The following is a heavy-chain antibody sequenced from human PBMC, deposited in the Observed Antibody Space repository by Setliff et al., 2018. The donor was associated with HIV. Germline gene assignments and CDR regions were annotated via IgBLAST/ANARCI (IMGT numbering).Heavy chain of an antibody. CDR3: AKQYSMYYYYYIDV. J-gene: IGHJ6*03. D-gene: IGHD6-6*01. CDR1: DLAFSSYA. CDR2: ASPSGGTT. V-gene: IGHV3-23*01. Sequence: GGSLRLSCQASDLAFSSYAMSWVRQAPGKGLEWVSIASPSGGTTYYADSVKGRFTISRDNSKSTLYLQMNSLKTEDTAVYYCAKQYSMYYYYYIDVWGKGTTVTVSS.